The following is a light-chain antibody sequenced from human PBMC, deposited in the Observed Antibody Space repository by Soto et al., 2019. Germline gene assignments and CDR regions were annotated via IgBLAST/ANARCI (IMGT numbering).Light chain of an antibody. CDR2: EVN. Sequence: QSALTQPASVSGSPGQSITIPCTGTSSNVGSCKLVSWYQQHPGKAPKLMIFEVNKRPSGVSNRFSGSKSGNTASLTISGLKVEDEADYYCCSSGGSPTYVFGTGTKVTVL. CDR1: SSNVGSCKL. V-gene: IGLV2-23*02. J-gene: IGLJ1*01. CDR3: CSSGGSPTYV.